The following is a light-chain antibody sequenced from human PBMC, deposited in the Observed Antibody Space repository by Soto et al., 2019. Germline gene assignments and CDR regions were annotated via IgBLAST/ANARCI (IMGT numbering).Light chain of an antibody. CDR3: QVWDSSSDQGV. V-gene: IGLV3-21*02. Sequence: SYELTQPPSVSVAPGQTARITCGGNNIGSKSVHWYQQKPGQAPVLVVYDDSDRPSGSPERFSGSNSGNTATLTISRVEAGDEADYYCQVWDSSSDQGVFGTGTKLTVL. J-gene: IGLJ1*01. CDR2: DDS. CDR1: NIGSKS.